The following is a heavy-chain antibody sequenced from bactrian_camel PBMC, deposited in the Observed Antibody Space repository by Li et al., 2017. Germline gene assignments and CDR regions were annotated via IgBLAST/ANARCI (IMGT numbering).Heavy chain of an antibody. CDR2: IDSDRAGGLA. J-gene: IGHJ4*01. CDR3: AIDEGFRLLGQQGWIEERFFTY. D-gene: IGHD1*01. V-gene: IGHV3S42*01. CDR1: GYTYSSYSRYY. Sequence: VQLVESGGGSVQAGGSLRLSCAASGYTYSSYSRYYMGWFRQKPGLGREGVAAIDSDRAGGLASYSDAVKGRFTASIDDAKKILYLQMDNLTPDDTAMYFCAIDEGFRLLGQQGWIEERFFTYWGRGTQVTVS.